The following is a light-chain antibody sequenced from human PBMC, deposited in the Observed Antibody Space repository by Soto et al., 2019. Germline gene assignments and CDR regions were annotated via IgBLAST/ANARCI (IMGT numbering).Light chain of an antibody. Sequence: QSALTQPPSASGSPGQSVTISCTGTSSDVGGHNYVSWYQHHPGKAPKLIIYEVDERPSGVPDRFSGSKSGNTASLTVSGLQAEDEADYYCSSYVGSNNFPYVFGTGTKVT. CDR2: EVD. J-gene: IGLJ1*01. V-gene: IGLV2-8*01. CDR1: SSDVGGHNY. CDR3: SSYVGSNNFPYV.